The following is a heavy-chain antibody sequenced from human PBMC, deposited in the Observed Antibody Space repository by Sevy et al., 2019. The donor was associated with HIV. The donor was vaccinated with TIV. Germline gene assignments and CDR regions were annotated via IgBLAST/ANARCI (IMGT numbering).Heavy chain of an antibody. CDR1: GFTFSSYG. D-gene: IGHD3-22*01. CDR3: ASLPNNYYDSGGYSGNDAFDI. CDR2: IWNDRSNK. Sequence: GGSLRLSCAASGFTFSSYGMHWVRQAPGKGLEWVAVIWNDRSNKYYAYSVKGRFTISRDNSKNTLYLQMNSLRADDTAVYYCASLPNNYYDSGGYSGNDAFDIWGQGTMVTVSS. J-gene: IGHJ3*02. V-gene: IGHV3-33*01.